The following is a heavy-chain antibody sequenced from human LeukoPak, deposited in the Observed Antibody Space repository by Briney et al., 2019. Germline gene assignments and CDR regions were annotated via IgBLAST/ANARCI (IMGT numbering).Heavy chain of an antibody. CDR3: ARLKYTSSYYTWFDP. D-gene: IGHD6-13*01. J-gene: IGHJ5*02. CDR1: GFTFNRYA. CDR2: ISDSGDQT. Sequence: GRSLRLSCAASGFTFNRYAMNWVRQAPGKGLEGVSTISDSGDQTYSADSVKGRFTSSRDNSNNTLYLQMNSLRAEDTAVYYCARLKYTSSYYTWFDPWGQGTLVTVSS. V-gene: IGHV3-23*01.